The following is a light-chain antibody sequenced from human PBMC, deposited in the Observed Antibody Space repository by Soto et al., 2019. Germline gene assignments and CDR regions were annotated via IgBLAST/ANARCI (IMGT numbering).Light chain of an antibody. CDR2: WAS. V-gene: IGKV4-1*01. Sequence: VMTQSPDSLAVSLGERATINCKSSQSILYSSNNKNYLAWYQQKPGQPPKLLIYWASTRASWVPDRFSGSGSGTDFTLTISSLQAEDVALYFCHQYHSSPWTFGQGTKVEIK. J-gene: IGKJ1*01. CDR3: HQYHSSPWT. CDR1: QSILYSSNNKNY.